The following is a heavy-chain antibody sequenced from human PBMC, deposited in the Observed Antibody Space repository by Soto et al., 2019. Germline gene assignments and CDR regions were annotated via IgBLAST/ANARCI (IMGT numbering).Heavy chain of an antibody. CDR2: INHSGST. CDR1: GGSFSGYY. D-gene: IGHD3-3*01. Sequence: SETLSLTCAVYGGSFSGYYWSWIRQPPGKGLEWIGEINHSGSTNYNPSLKSRVTISVDTSKNQFSLKLSSVTAADTAVYYCARRPGGITIFGVVKGRWFGPWGQGTLVTVSS. V-gene: IGHV4-34*01. J-gene: IGHJ5*02. CDR3: ARRPGGITIFGVVKGRWFGP.